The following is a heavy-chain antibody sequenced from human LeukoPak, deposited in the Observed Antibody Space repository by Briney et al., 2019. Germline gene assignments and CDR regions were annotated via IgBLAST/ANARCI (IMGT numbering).Heavy chain of an antibody. CDR3: ARDPDGDYDFDY. V-gene: IGHV3-48*01. D-gene: IGHD4-17*01. CDR2: SNSNGGVI. J-gene: IGHJ4*02. CDR1: GFSISDYG. Sequence: GGSLRLSCAISGFSISDYGVNWVRRAPGKGLEWLSHSNSNGGVISYADSVKGRFTISRDTAKNSLYLQMNSPRVEDTAIYYCARDPDGDYDFDYWGQGTLVTVSS.